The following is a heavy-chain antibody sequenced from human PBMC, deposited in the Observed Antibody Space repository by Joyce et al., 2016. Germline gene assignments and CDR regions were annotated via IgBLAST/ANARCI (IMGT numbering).Heavy chain of an antibody. J-gene: IGHJ4*02. V-gene: IGHV3-33*01. CDR3: ARDSYLTGYYIDY. CDR2: IWSDGSNK. D-gene: IGHD3-9*01. CDR1: GFTFSSHG. Sequence: QVQLVESGGGVVQPGRSLRLSCAASGFTFSSHGMHWVRQGPGKGLEWVAFIWSDGSNKYYADTVKGRVTISRDKSKNTVLLQMNTLRDADTAVYYCARDSYLTGYYIDYWGQGTLVTVSS.